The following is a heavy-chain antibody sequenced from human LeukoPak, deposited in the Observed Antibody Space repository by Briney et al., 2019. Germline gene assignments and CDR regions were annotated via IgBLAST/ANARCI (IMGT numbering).Heavy chain of an antibody. CDR2: IWYDGSNK. Sequence: PGGSLRLSCAASGFTFSSYGMHWVRQAPGKGLEWVAVIWYDGSNKYYADSVKGRFTISRDNSKNTLYLQMNSLRAEDTAVYYCARDGAQQLVSPRLYAFDIWGQGTMVTVSS. CDR1: GFTFSSYG. D-gene: IGHD6-13*01. V-gene: IGHV3-33*01. J-gene: IGHJ3*02. CDR3: ARDGAQQLVSPRLYAFDI.